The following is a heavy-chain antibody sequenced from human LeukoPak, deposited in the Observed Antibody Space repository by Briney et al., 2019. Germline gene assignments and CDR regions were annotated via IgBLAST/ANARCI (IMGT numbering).Heavy chain of an antibody. CDR3: AREYEGGFDY. J-gene: IGHJ4*02. CDR1: GFTFSDYY. V-gene: IGHV3-11*01. Sequence: GGSLRLSCAASGFTFSDYYMTWIRQAPGKGLEWISYISTSAGTIYYADSVRGRFTISRDNAKNSLYLQMNSLRAEDTAVYYCAREYEGGFDYWGQGTLVTVSS. CDR2: ISTSAGTI. D-gene: IGHD3-16*01.